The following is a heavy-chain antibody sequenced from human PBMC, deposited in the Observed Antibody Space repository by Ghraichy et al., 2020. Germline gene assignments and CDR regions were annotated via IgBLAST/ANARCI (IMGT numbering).Heavy chain of an antibody. V-gene: IGHV1-18*01. CDR1: GYSFTTEG. D-gene: IGHD5-18*01. J-gene: IGHJ4*02. CDR3: AKGGYSYGFGTYYFDS. Sequence: ASVKVSCKASGYSFTTEGISWVRQAPGEGPEWMGWISPYNGQTNYAQKFQGRLTVTTDTSTSTVYMEFRSLRPDDTAVYYCAKGGYSYGFGTYYFDSWGQGTLVTVSS. CDR2: ISPYNGQT.